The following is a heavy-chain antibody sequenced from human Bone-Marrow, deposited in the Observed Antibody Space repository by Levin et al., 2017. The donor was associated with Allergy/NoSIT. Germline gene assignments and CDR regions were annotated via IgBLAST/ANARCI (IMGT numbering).Heavy chain of an antibody. CDR3: AGQNYYYGLEV. CDR2: FDIEDGET. Sequence: GESLKISCKVSGYTLTESSIHWVRQAPGKGLEWLGGFDIEDGETIYAQSFQGRITMTEDTSTDTAYLELSSLRSDDTAKYYCAGQNYYYGLEVWGRGTSLTVSS. CDR1: GYTLTESS. V-gene: IGHV1-24*01. J-gene: IGHJ6*02.